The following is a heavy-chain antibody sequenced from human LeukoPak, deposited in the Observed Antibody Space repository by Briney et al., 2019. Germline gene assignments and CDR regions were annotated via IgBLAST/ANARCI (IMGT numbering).Heavy chain of an antibody. V-gene: IGHV4-4*07. Sequence: KPSETLSLTCTVSGGSISSYYWSWIRQPAGEGLEWIGRIYTSGSTNYNPSLKSRVTMSVDTSKNQFSLKLSSVTAADTAVYYCARVSYCGGDCYLDYWGQGTLVTVSS. CDR2: IYTSGST. D-gene: IGHD2-21*02. CDR1: GGSISSYY. CDR3: ARVSYCGGDCYLDY. J-gene: IGHJ4*02.